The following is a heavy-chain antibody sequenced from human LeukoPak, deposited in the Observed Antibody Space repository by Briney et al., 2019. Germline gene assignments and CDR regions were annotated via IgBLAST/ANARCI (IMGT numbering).Heavy chain of an antibody. Sequence: ASVKVSCKASGYTSTSYYLHWVRQAPGQGLEWMGWINPSSGDTKLAQTFQGRVTMTRDASITTAYLELSSLRSDDTAIFFCVRDKVTADYWGQGTLVTVSS. V-gene: IGHV1-2*02. CDR2: INPSSGDT. CDR1: GYTSTSYY. J-gene: IGHJ4*02. D-gene: IGHD2-21*02. CDR3: VRDKVTADY.